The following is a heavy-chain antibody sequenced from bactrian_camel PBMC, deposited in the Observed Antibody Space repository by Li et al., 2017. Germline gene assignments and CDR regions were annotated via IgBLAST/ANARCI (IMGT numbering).Heavy chain of an antibody. Sequence: HVQLVESGGGSVQAGGSLRLSCAASGYTSRRYCMAWFRQAPGREREVVASLSATYTPWHADSVKGRFTISKDIAKNTLHLEMNSLKPEDTARYYCAADDSFACLTVVAGGANFGYLGQGTQVTVS. CDR2: LSATYTP. D-gene: IGHD6*01. CDR1: GYTSRRYC. J-gene: IGHJ6*01. CDR3: AADDSFACLTVVAGGANFGY. V-gene: IGHV3-2*01.